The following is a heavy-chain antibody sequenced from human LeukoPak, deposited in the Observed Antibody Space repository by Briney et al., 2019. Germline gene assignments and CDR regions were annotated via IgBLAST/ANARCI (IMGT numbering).Heavy chain of an antibody. D-gene: IGHD3-16*02. CDR1: GFTVSRYG. Sequence: GGSLRLSCAASGFTVSRYGMNWVRQAPGKGLEWVSYISTSGSTKYYGGSVKGRFTISRDNAKNSLYLQMNSPRAEDTAVYYCARDPRWRFDYWGQGTLVTVSS. CDR3: ARDPRWRFDY. CDR2: ISTSGSTK. V-gene: IGHV3-48*03. J-gene: IGHJ4*02.